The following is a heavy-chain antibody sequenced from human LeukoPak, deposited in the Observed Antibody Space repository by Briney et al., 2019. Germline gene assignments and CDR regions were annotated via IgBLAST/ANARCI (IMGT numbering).Heavy chain of an antibody. J-gene: IGHJ5*02. CDR1: GISVSSNY. D-gene: IGHD3-16*01. CDR2: IYVDGST. Sequence: PGGSLRLSCAASGISVSSNYMSWVRQAPGKGLHWVSVIYVDGSTYYADPVKGRITISRDTSRSTLYLQMKSLRAEDTPVCYCARDLATRQRTGLYDSWGQGALVTVSS. CDR3: ARDLATRQRTGLYDS. V-gene: IGHV3-66*01.